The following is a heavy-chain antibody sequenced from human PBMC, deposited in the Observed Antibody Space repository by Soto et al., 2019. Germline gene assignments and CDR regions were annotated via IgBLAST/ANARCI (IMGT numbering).Heavy chain of an antibody. CDR1: GFTFSSYG. Sequence: QVQLVESGGGVVQPGRSLRLSCAASGFTFSSYGMHWVRQAPGKGLEWVAFISDDGTQKYYADSVKGRFTISRDDSKNTLYMKMHCMTCEDWAVWYCAQDGGGSWGFDQWGQGALVTVSS. V-gene: IGHV3-30*18. CDR3: AQDGGGSWGFDQ. CDR2: ISDDGTQK. J-gene: IGHJ4*02. D-gene: IGHD6-13*01.